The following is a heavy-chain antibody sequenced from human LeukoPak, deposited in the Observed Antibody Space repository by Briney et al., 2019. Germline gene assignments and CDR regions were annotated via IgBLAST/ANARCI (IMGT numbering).Heavy chain of an antibody. V-gene: IGHV3-74*03. Sequence: GGSLRLSCAASGFTFSNYWIHWVRQAPGKGLVWVSRIDNAGSITTYADSVKGRLTISRDNAENTLYLQMNSLRVEDTAVYYCARGRAYYDRKAFDIWGQGTMVTVSS. CDR1: GFTFSNYW. CDR3: ARGRAYYDRKAFDI. CDR2: IDNAGSIT. D-gene: IGHD3-22*01. J-gene: IGHJ3*02.